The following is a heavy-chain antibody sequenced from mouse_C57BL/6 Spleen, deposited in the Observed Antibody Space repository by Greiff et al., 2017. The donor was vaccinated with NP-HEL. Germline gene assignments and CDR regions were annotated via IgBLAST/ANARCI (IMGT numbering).Heavy chain of an antibody. CDR1: GYTFTSYW. Sequence: QVQLQQSGAELVKPGASVKLSCKASGYTFTSYWMQWVKQRPGQGLEWIGEIDPSDSYTNYNQKFKGKATLTVDTSSSTAYMQLSSLTSEDSAVYYCARHYSNWYFDVWGTGTTVTVSS. CDR3: ARHYSNWYFDV. V-gene: IGHV1-50*01. CDR2: IDPSDSYT. D-gene: IGHD2-5*01. J-gene: IGHJ1*03.